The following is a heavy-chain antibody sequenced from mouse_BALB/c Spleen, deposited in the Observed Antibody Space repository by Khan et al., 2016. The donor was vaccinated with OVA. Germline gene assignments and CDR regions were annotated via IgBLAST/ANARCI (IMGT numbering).Heavy chain of an antibody. CDR2: ISYSGST. CDR3: ARGNYYGYYFDY. V-gene: IGHV3-2*02. Sequence: EVKLLESGPGLVKPSQSLSLTCTVTGYSITNNYAWNWIRQFPGNKLEWMGYISYSGSTNYNPSLKSRISITRDTSKNQFFLQLNSVTTEDTATYYCARGNYYGYYFDYWGQCTTLTVSS. J-gene: IGHJ2*01. D-gene: IGHD1-1*01. CDR1: GYSITNNYA.